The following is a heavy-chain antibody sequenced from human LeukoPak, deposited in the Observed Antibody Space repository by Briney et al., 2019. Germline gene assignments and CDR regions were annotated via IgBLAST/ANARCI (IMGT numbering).Heavy chain of an antibody. D-gene: IGHD5-18*01. CDR2: INWNGGST. CDR1: GFTFDDYG. J-gene: IGHJ5*02. Sequence: GGSLRLSCAASGFTFDDYGMSWVRQAPGKGLEWVSGINWNGGSTGYADSVKGRFTISRDNYKNTLYLQMNSLRAEDTAVYYCATDTAMERGISWGQGALVTVSS. CDR3: ATDTAMERGIS. V-gene: IGHV3-20*04.